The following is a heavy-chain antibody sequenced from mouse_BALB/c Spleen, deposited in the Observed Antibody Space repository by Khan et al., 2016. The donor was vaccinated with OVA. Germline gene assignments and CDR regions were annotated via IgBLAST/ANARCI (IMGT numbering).Heavy chain of an antibody. Sequence: VQLKQSGTELARPGASVKMSCKASGYTFTSYWMHWVKQRPGQGLEWIGDIYPGNTDTNYNQKFKGKAKLTAVKSASTAYMQLSSLTTEDSAVYYCSRRRWEDACFAYWGQGTLVTVSA. V-gene: IGHV1-5*01. CDR2: IYPGNTDT. J-gene: IGHJ3*01. D-gene: IGHD2-3*01. CDR3: SRRRWEDACFAY. CDR1: GYTFTSYW.